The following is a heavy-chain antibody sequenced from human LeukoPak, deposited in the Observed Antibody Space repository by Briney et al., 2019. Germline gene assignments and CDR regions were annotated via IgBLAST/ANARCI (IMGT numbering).Heavy chain of an antibody. CDR3: AKGLIYSLNYYYGMDV. CDR2: ISGSGGST. J-gene: IGHJ6*02. CDR1: GFTFSSYA. Sequence: GGSLRLSCAASGFTFSSYAMSWVRQAPGEGLERVSAISGSGGSTYYADSVKGRFTISRDNSKNTLYLQMNSLRAEDTAVYYSAKGLIYSLNYYYGMDVWGQGTTVTVSS. V-gene: IGHV3-23*01. D-gene: IGHD5-18*01.